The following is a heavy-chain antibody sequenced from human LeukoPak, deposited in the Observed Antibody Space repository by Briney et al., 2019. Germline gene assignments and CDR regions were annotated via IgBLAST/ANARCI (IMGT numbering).Heavy chain of an antibody. D-gene: IGHD6-19*01. CDR1: GYTFTGYY. V-gene: IGHV1-18*04. J-gene: IGHJ4*02. CDR2: ISAYNGNT. Sequence: ASVKVSCKASGYTFTGYYMHWVRQAPGQGLEWMAWISAYNGNTNYAQKLQGRVTMTQDTSTSTAYMELRSLRSDDTAVYYCVRDLGQWLVQGIFFDYWGQGTLVTVSS. CDR3: VRDLGQWLVQGIFFDY.